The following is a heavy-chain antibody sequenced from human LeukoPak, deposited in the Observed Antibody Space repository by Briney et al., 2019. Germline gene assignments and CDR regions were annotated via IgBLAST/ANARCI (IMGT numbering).Heavy chain of an antibody. Sequence: GGSLRLSCAASGFTFSSYSMNWVRQAPGTGLEWVSSISSSSSYIYYADSVKGRFTISRDNAKNSLYLQMNSLRAEDTAVYYCARVTGYYDSSGYIDYWGQGTLVTVSS. D-gene: IGHD3-22*01. CDR3: ARVTGYYDSSGYIDY. CDR2: ISSSSSYI. J-gene: IGHJ4*02. V-gene: IGHV3-21*01. CDR1: GFTFSSYS.